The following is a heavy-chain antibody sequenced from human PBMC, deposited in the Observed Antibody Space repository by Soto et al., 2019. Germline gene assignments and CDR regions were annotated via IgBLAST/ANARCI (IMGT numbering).Heavy chain of an antibody. CDR1: GDTFNLYT. Sequence: QVQLVQSGAEVKKPGSSVKVSCKASGDTFNLYTINWVRQAPGLGLEWMGRFNPILSFSNSALKFQGRVTLTADKSTSTAYMVLSSLRSEDTAIYYCATSFGSGSRAPDYWGQGALVTVSS. CDR3: ATSFGSGSRAPDY. V-gene: IGHV1-69*02. D-gene: IGHD3-10*01. J-gene: IGHJ4*02. CDR2: FNPILSFS.